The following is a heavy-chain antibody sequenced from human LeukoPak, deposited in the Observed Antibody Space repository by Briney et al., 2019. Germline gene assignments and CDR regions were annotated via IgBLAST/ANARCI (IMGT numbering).Heavy chain of an antibody. J-gene: IGHJ1*01. CDR2: INTNTGNP. V-gene: IGHV7-4-1*02. CDR3: ARGYSSSWYSGTEH. D-gene: IGHD6-13*01. Sequence: ASVKVSCKASGYTFTSYAMHWVRQAPGQRLEWMGWINTNTGNPTYAQGFTGRFVFSLDTSVSTAYLQISSLMAEDTAVYYCARGYSSSWYSGTEHWGQGTLVTVSS. CDR1: GYTFTSYA.